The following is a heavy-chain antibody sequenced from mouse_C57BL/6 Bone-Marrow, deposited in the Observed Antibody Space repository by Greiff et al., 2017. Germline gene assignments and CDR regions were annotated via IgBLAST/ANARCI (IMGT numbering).Heavy chain of an antibody. D-gene: IGHD1-1*01. CDR3: ARTITTVVARYFDV. Sequence: EVTLVESGGGLVKPGGSLKLSCAASGFTFSDYGLHWVRQAPEKGLEWVAYISSGSSTIYYADTVKGRFTISRDNAKNTLFLQMTSLRSEDTAMYYCARTITTVVARYFDVWGTGTTGTVSS. CDR1: GFTFSDYG. CDR2: ISSGSSTI. V-gene: IGHV5-17*01. J-gene: IGHJ1*03.